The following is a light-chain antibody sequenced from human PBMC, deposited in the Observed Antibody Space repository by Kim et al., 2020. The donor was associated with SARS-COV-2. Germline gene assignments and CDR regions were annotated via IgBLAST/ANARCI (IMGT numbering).Light chain of an antibody. CDR2: AVS. CDR1: NSDVGAHNY. V-gene: IGLV2-14*03. CDR3: SSYTSASTFV. Sequence: GKSNNISCTGTNSDVGAHNYVSWYQQQPGKAPQLIIYAVSNRPSGVSNRFSGSKSVLTDALTISGLQAEGEADYYCSSYTSASTFVFGTGTKVTVL. J-gene: IGLJ1*01.